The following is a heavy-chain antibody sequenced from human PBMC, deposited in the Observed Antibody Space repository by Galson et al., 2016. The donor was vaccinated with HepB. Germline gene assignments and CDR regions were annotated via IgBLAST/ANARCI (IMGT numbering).Heavy chain of an antibody. Sequence: SVKVSCKASGYSFSSYGISWVRQAPGQGFEWMGWISGYNGYTNYEEKFQGRVTMTRDTSTSTAYMELSSLRPEDTAIYYCARSPTGFCSRTKCYGFNYLDRWGQGTPVTVSS. CDR2: ISGYNGYT. CDR1: GYSFSSYG. J-gene: IGHJ4*02. D-gene: IGHD2-2*03. V-gene: IGHV1-18*04. CDR3: ARSPTGFCSRTKCYGFNYLDR.